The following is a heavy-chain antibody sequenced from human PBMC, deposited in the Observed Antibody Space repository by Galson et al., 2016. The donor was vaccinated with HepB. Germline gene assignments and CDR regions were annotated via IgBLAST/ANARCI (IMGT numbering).Heavy chain of an antibody. D-gene: IGHD5-24*01. Sequence: SETLSLTCTASGDSITTYYWSWIRQPPGKGLEWIGYIYNGDTNYSPSLRGRVTISLDTSNNQFFLRLTSVIAADTALYYCARGRRWQQSDKGSYLFYWGQGTLVTVSS. CDR1: GDSITTYY. CDR3: ARGRRWQQSDKGSYLFY. J-gene: IGHJ4*02. CDR2: IYNGDT. V-gene: IGHV4-59*12.